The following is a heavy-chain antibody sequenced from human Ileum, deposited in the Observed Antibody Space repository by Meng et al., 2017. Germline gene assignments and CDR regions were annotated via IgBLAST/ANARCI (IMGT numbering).Heavy chain of an antibody. Sequence: GESLKISCTASGFTFSSYALSWVRQAPGKGLEWVSGVSASGDSTYYADSVKGRFTISRDSAKNALDLQMNSLRTEDTAMYYCARHEGSGSYDTYQYGMDVWGQGTTVTVSS. J-gene: IGHJ6*02. V-gene: IGHV3-23*01. CDR3: ARHEGSGSYDTYQYGMDV. CDR2: VSASGDST. D-gene: IGHD3-10*01. CDR1: GFTFSSYA.